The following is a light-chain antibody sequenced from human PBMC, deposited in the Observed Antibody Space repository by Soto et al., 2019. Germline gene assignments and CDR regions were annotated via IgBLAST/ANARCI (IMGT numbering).Light chain of an antibody. CDR1: SSNIGSNH. V-gene: IGLV1-47*01. CDR3: SARDDILSGVV. J-gene: IGLJ2*01. Sequence: QSVLTQPPSASGTPGQRVTISCSGISSNIGSNHVYWYQQFPGMAPRLLMYRSDQRPTGVPDRFSGSRSGTSASLAISGLRSDDEADYYCSARDDILSGVVFGGGTKLTVL. CDR2: RSD.